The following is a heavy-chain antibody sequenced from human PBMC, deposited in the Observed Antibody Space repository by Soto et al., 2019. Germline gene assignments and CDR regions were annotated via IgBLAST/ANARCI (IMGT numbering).Heavy chain of an antibody. J-gene: IGHJ6*02. CDR2: IHYSGSV. CDR3: VREDDGGDRDYYGLDV. V-gene: IGHV4-30-4*01. CDR1: GGSISSDHYH. D-gene: IGHD2-21*02. Sequence: QVQLQESGPGLVRPSQTLTLTCNVSGGSISSDHYHWTWIRQPPGKGLEWIGHIHYSGSVHYNPSLQSRVTMSVDTSKNLFSLKLSSVTAADTAVYFCVREDDGGDRDYYGLDVWGQGTTVTVSS.